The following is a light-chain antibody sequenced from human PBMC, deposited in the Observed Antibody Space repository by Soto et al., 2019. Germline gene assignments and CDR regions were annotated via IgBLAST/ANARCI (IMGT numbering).Light chain of an antibody. CDR2: DAS. CDR1: QSIRTS. CDR3: QQRNVWPPIT. J-gene: IGKJ5*01. Sequence: EVVLTQSPATLSLSPGARAPLSCRASQSIRTSLAWYQQNPGQAPRLVIFDASNRANGVPARFGGSGSGTDFTLTINSLEPEDFAVYYCQQRNVWPPITFGQGTRLE. V-gene: IGKV3-11*01.